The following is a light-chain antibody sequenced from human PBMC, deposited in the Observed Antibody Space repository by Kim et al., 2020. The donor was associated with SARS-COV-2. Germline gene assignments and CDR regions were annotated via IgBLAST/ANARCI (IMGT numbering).Light chain of an antibody. V-gene: IGLV2-11*01. CDR3: CSYAGSYTWV. J-gene: IGLJ3*02. CDR1: SSDVGGYNY. CDR2: DVS. Sequence: GQSVTIYCTGTSSDVGGYNYVSWYQQHPGKAPKLMIYDVSKRPSGVSDRFSGSTSGNTASLTISGLQAEDEADYYCCSYAGSYTWVFGGGTKLTVL.